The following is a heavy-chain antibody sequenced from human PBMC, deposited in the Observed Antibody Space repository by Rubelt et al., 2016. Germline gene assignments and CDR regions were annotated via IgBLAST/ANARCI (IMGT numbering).Heavy chain of an antibody. CDR3: ARTHSGWYDY. CDR2: VYHSGST. Sequence: GKGLEWIGYVYHSGSTNYNPPLKSRVTISLDTSKTQFSLKLSSVTAADTAVYYCARTHSGWYDYWGQGTLVTVSS. J-gene: IGHJ4*02. V-gene: IGHV4-59*08. D-gene: IGHD6-19*01.